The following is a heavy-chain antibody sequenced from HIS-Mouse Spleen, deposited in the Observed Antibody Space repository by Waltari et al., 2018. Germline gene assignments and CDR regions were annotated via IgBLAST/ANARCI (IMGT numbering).Heavy chain of an antibody. Sequence: QVQLVESGGGWVQPGRSLRLSCAASGFTLSSYGMHWVRQAPGKGLEWVAVISYDGSNKYYADSVKGRFTISRDNSKNTLYLQMNSLRAEDTAVYYCAKASSGWLDYWGQGTLVTVSS. J-gene: IGHJ4*02. CDR3: AKASSGWLDY. CDR2: ISYDGSNK. D-gene: IGHD6-19*01. CDR1: GFTLSSYG. V-gene: IGHV3-30*18.